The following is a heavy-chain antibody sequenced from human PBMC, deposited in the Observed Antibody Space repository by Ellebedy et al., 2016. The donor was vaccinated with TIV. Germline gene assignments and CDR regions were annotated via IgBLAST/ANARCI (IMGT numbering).Heavy chain of an antibody. V-gene: IGHV3-9*01. D-gene: IGHD6-6*01. Sequence: GGSLRLSCAAFGFTFDDYAMHWVRQAPGKGLEWVSGISWNSGTTDYADFVKGRFTISRDNAKNSLYLQMNRLRADDTAFYYCARDLRITARDYYLDYWGQGTLVTVSS. J-gene: IGHJ4*02. CDR2: ISWNSGTT. CDR3: ARDLRITARDYYLDY. CDR1: GFTFDDYA.